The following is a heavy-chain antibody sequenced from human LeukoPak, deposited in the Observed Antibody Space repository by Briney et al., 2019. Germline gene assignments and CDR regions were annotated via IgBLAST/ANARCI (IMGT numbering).Heavy chain of an antibody. D-gene: IGHD6-19*01. CDR1: GFTFSAYG. J-gene: IGHJ4*02. CDR3: ARKVAATTDFDF. CDR2: ISGRSSAI. V-gene: IGHV3-48*02. Sequence: PGGSLRLSCAASGFTFSAYGINWVRQAPGKGLEWVSYISGRSSAIYYADSVKGRFNISRDNAKNSLYLQMNSLRDEDTAVYYCARKVAATTDFDFWGQGTLVTVSS.